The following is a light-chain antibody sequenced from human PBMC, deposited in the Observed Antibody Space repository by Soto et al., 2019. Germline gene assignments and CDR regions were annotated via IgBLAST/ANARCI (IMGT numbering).Light chain of an antibody. CDR1: ELGDKY. J-gene: IGLJ2*01. CDR3: QAWDSSTVV. Sequence: SYELTQPPSVSVSPGQTASITCSGDELGDKYVCWYQQKPGQSPVLVIYQDTKRPSGIPERFSGSNSGNTATLDVSGTQAMDEADYYCQAWDSSTVVFGGGTKVTV. CDR2: QDT. V-gene: IGLV3-1*01.